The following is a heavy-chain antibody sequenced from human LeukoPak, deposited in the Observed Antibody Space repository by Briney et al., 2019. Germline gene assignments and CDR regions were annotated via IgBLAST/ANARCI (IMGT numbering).Heavy chain of an antibody. CDR2: IYYSGST. J-gene: IGHJ4*02. V-gene: IGHV4-30-4*01. CDR3: ARDTTIFGGFDY. D-gene: IGHD3-3*01. CDR1: GGSISSGDYY. Sequence: PSQTLSLTCTVSGGSISSGDYYWSWIRQPPGKGLEWIGYIYYSGSTYYNPSLKSRVTISVDTSKNQFPLKLSSVTAADTAVYYCARDTTIFGGFDYWGQGTLVTVSS.